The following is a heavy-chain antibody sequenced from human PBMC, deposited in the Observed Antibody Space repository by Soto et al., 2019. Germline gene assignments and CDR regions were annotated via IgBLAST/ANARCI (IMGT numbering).Heavy chain of an antibody. CDR2: IYYSGST. V-gene: IGHV4-31*03. J-gene: IGHJ3*02. Sequence: SETLSLTCTVSGGSISSGGYYWSWIRQHPGKGLEWIGYIYYSGSTNYNPSLKSRVTMSVDTSKNQFSLKLSSVTAADTAVYYCARREGDTAMVDAFDIWGQGTMVTVSS. CDR1: GGSISSGGYY. D-gene: IGHD5-18*01. CDR3: ARREGDTAMVDAFDI.